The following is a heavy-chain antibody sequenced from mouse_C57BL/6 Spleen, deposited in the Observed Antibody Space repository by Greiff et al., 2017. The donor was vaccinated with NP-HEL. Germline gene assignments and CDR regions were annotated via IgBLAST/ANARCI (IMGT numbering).Heavy chain of an antibody. CDR2: IYPGDGDT. CDR1: GYAFSSYW. CDR3: ARHYGSSYWYFDV. V-gene: IGHV1-80*01. Sequence: VQLQQSGAELVKPGASVKISCKASGYAFSSYWMNWVKQRPGKGLEWIGQIYPGDGDTNYNGKFKGKATLTADKSSSTAYMQLSSLTSEDSAVYFCARHYGSSYWYFDVWGTGTTVTVSS. J-gene: IGHJ1*03. D-gene: IGHD1-1*01.